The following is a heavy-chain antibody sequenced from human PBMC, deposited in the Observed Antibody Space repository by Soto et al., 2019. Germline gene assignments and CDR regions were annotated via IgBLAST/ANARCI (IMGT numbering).Heavy chain of an antibody. CDR3: ARDTAVASFRYYYGMDV. V-gene: IGHV3-7*01. Sequence: PGGSLRLSCAASGFTFTTYWMSWVRQPPGKGLEWVANINQDGGEKFYVDSVKGRFTISRDNAKNSLYLQMNSLRDEDTAVYYCARDTAVASFRYYYGMDVWGQGTTVTVSS. J-gene: IGHJ6*02. CDR2: INQDGGEK. CDR1: GFTFTTYW. D-gene: IGHD6-19*01.